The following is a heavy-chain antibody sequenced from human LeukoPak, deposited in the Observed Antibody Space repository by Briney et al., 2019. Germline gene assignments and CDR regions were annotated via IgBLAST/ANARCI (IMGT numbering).Heavy chain of an antibody. Sequence: SETLSLTCTVSGASIRSGDYYWSWVRQPPGKGLEWIGEIYHSGSTNYNPSLKSRVTISVDKSKNQFSLRLTSVTAADTAMYYCARSSPLPATYGMDVWGQGTTVTVSS. J-gene: IGHJ6*02. CDR3: ARSSPLPATYGMDV. CDR2: IYHSGST. CDR1: GASIRSGDYY. V-gene: IGHV4-4*02. D-gene: IGHD1-26*01.